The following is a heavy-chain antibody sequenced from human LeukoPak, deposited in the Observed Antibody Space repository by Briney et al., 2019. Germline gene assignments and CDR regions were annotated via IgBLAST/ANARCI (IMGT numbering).Heavy chain of an antibody. CDR3: AKDSVGSLIFDY. D-gene: IGHD1-26*01. CDR1: GFTFNSYG. J-gene: IGHJ4*02. CDR2: IWYDGSNK. Sequence: GRSLRLSCAASGFTFNSYGMHWVRQAPGKGLEWVAVIWYDGSNKYYADSVKGRFTISRDNSKNTLYLQMNSLRAEDTAVYYCAKDSVGSLIFDYWGQGTLVTVSS. V-gene: IGHV3-33*06.